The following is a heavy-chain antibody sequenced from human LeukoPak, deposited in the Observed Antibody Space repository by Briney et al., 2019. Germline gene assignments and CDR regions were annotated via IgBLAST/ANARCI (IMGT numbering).Heavy chain of an antibody. CDR2: IHTSGDT. V-gene: IGHV3-53*01. Sequence: GGSLRLSCAASGLTGSHNYVSWVRQAPGKGLEWVSAIHTSGDTCYADSVKGRFTISRDTSKNTLYLQINSLRGEDTAVYYCIVFGDSNHWGQGTLVTVSS. J-gene: IGHJ5*02. CDR3: IVFGDSNH. D-gene: IGHD4-17*01. CDR1: GLTGSHNY.